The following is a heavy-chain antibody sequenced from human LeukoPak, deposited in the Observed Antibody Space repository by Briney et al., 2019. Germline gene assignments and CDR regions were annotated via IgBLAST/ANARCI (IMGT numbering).Heavy chain of an antibody. D-gene: IGHD1-7*01. J-gene: IGHJ3*02. CDR2: IIPIFGTA. Sequence: SVKVSCKASGGTFSSYAISWVRQAPGQGLEWMGGIIPIFGTANYAQKFQGRVTITTDESTSTAYMELSSLRSEDTAVYYCARPITGTTLGAFDIWGQGTMVTVSS. CDR3: ARPITGTTLGAFDI. V-gene: IGHV1-69*05. CDR1: GGTFSSYA.